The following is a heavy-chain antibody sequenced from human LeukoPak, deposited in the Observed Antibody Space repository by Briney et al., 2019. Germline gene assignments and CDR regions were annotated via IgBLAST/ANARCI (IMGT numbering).Heavy chain of an antibody. V-gene: IGHV1-46*01. CDR2: INPSGGST. Sequence: GASVKVSCKASGYTFTSYYMHWVRQAPGQGLEWMGIINPSGGSTSYAQKFQGRVTMTRDTSTSTVCMELSSLRSEDTAVYYCARDYSDEVVVVAATQVYGMDVWGQGTTVTVSS. CDR3: ARDYSDEVVVVAATQVYGMDV. J-gene: IGHJ6*02. D-gene: IGHD2-15*01. CDR1: GYTFTSYY.